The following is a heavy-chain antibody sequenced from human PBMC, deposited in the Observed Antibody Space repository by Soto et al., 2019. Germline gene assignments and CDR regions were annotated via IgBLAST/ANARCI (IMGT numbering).Heavy chain of an antibody. D-gene: IGHD3-3*01. V-gene: IGHV3-23*01. CDR1: GFTFSTHA. J-gene: IGHJ6*02. CDR2: FSGSGGNI. CDR3: AKDPPWTVGPLAMDV. Sequence: GGSLRLSCVASGFTFSTHAMSWVRQAPGKGLEWVSTFSGSGGNIYYAESVKGRLTISRDDSKNTLYLHMNSLRVEDTAVYYCAKDPPWTVGPLAMDVWGQGTTVTVSS.